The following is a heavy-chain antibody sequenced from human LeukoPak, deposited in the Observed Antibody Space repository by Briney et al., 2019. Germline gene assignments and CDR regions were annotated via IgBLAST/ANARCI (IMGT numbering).Heavy chain of an antibody. V-gene: IGHV1-69-2*01. CDR1: GYTFTDYY. CDR2: VDPEDGET. CDR3: ATDLLAIFGVVPTDY. Sequence: GASVKVSCKASGYTFTDYYMHWVQQAPGKGLEWMGRVDPEDGETIYAEKFQGRVTITADTSTDTAYMELSSLRSEDTAVYYCATDLLAIFGVVPTDYWGQGTLVTVSS. D-gene: IGHD3-3*01. J-gene: IGHJ4*02.